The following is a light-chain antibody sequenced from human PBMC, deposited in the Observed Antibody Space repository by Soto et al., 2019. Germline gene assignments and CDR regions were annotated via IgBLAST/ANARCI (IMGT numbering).Light chain of an antibody. CDR1: SSDVGGYNY. Sequence: QSALTQPASVSGSPGQSITISCNGTSSDVGGYNYVSWYQHQPGKAPKLMFYGVNNRPSGVSNRFSASKSGNTASLTISGLQAEDEADYYCISYTSSSTLVFGGGTKLTVL. CDR2: GVN. CDR3: ISYTSSSTLV. J-gene: IGLJ2*01. V-gene: IGLV2-14*03.